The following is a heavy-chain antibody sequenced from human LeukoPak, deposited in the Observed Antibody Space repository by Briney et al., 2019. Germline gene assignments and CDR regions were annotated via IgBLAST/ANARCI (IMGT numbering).Heavy chain of an antibody. D-gene: IGHD2-15*01. CDR1: GGSISSYC. V-gene: IGHV4-59*01. J-gene: IGHJ4*02. CDR3: ARDVGGGEGLDH. CDR2: IYYSGST. Sequence: SETLTLTCTVSGGSISSYCWSWIRQPPGKGLEWLGYIYYSGSTNYNPSLKSRVTISVDTSKNQFSLKLSSVTAADTAVYYCARDVGGGEGLDHWGQGTLVTVSS.